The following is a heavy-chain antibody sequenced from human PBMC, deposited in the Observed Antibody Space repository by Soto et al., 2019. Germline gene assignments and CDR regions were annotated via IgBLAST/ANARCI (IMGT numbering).Heavy chain of an antibody. V-gene: IGHV7-4-1*01. J-gene: IGHJ1*01. CDR3: ARELGIAVAGQGDFQH. Sequence: VKVSCKASGYTFTSYAMNWVRQAPGQGLEWMGWINTNTGNPTYAQGFAGRFVFSLDTSVSTAYLQICSLKAEDTAVYYCARELGIAVAGQGDFQHWGQGTLVTVSS. CDR2: INTNTGNP. D-gene: IGHD6-19*01. CDR1: GYTFTSYA.